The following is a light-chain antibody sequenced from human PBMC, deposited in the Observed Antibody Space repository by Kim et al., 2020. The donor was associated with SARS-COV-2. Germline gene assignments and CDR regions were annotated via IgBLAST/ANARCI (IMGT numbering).Light chain of an antibody. Sequence: PGQRVTISCSGSSSNLGSNSVNWYQQLPGTAPKLLIYSNNQRPSGVPDRFSGSKSGTSASLAISGLQSEDEADYYCATWDDSSYVFGTGTKVTVL. J-gene: IGLJ1*01. V-gene: IGLV1-44*01. CDR1: SSNLGSNS. CDR2: SNN. CDR3: ATWDDSSYV.